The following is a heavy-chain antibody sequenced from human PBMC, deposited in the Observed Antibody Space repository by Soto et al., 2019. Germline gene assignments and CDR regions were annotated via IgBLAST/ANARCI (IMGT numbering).Heavy chain of an antibody. CDR1: GGTFSSQT. J-gene: IGHJ3*02. D-gene: IGHD1-1*01. Sequence: QVQLVQSGAEVKEPGSSVKVSCKVSGGTFSSQTINWVRQVPGQGLEWMGSVIPIIGEGKYAQSFLGRVTITADRSTSKAYMERSSLRSEDTPVYFCARPAVNDLDADSSAFDIWGQGTMVTVSS. CDR2: VIPIIGEG. CDR3: ARPAVNDLDADSSAFDI. V-gene: IGHV1-69*02.